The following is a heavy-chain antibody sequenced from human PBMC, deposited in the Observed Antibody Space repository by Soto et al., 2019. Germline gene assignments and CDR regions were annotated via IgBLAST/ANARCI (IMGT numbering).Heavy chain of an antibody. CDR3: ARGDYAKAFDI. J-gene: IGHJ3*02. CDR1: GGSISSDSYY. V-gene: IGHV4-30-4*08. CDR2: IYYSGST. D-gene: IGHD2-2*01. Sequence: PSETLSLTCTVSGGSISSDSYYWGWIRQPPGKGLEWIGYIYYSGSTYYNPSLKSRVTISVDTSKNQFSLKLSSVTAADTAVYYCARGDYAKAFDIWGQGTTVTVSS.